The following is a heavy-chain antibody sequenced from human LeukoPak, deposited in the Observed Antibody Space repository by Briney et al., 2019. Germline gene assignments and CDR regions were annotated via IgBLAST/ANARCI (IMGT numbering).Heavy chain of an antibody. J-gene: IGHJ4*02. CDR1: GFTFSSYW. CDR3: ARVEPIRPLVDY. Sequence: QPGGSLRLSCAASGFTFSSYWMHWVRQAPGKGLVWVSRINSDGSSTTYADSVKGRFTISRDNAKNTLYLQMNSLRAEDTAVYYCARVEPIRPLVDYWGQGTLVTVSS. CDR2: INSDGSST. V-gene: IGHV3-74*01. D-gene: IGHD1-1*01.